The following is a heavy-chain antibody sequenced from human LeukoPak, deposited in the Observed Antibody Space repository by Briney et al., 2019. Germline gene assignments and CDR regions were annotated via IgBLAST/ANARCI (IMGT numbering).Heavy chain of an antibody. CDR2: ISTSSSYI. Sequence: GGSLRLSCAASGFTFSIYAMSWVRQAPGKGLEWVSSISTSSSYIYYADSVKGRFTISRDNAKNSQYLQMNRLRVEDTAVYYCARVGLDRRGYSGYEAFDYWGQGTLVTVSS. D-gene: IGHD5-12*01. CDR1: GFTFSIYA. CDR3: ARVGLDRRGYSGYEAFDY. J-gene: IGHJ4*02. V-gene: IGHV3-21*01.